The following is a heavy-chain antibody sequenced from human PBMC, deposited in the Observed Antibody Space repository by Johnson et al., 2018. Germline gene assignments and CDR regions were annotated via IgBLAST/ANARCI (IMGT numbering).Heavy chain of an antibody. CDR3: AKDQWQRSSSWPDY. V-gene: IGHV3-30*18. Sequence: QVQLVESGGGVVQPGRSLRVSCAASGFTFSAYGMHWVRQAPGKGLEWVAVISYDGSNKYYADSVKGRFTISRDKSKNPLYLQMNSLRAEDKAGYYCAKDQWQRSSSWPDYWGQGTLVTVSS. J-gene: IGHJ4*02. CDR2: ISYDGSNK. D-gene: IGHD6-13*01. CDR1: GFTFSAYG.